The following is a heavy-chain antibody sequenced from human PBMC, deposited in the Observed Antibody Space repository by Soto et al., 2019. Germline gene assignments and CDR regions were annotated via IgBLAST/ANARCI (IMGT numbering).Heavy chain of an antibody. V-gene: IGHV1-69*12. J-gene: IGHJ6*02. CDR3: AKGYTMKGSYGMDV. D-gene: IGHD3-22*01. Sequence: QVQLVQSGAEVKKPGSSVKVSCKASGGTFSSYGISWVRQAPGQGLEWMGGIIPIFGTANYAQKFQGRVTITADESRGTAYMEPSSVRSEDTAVYYCAKGYTMKGSYGMDVWGQGTTVTVSS. CDR2: IIPIFGTA. CDR1: GGTFSSYG.